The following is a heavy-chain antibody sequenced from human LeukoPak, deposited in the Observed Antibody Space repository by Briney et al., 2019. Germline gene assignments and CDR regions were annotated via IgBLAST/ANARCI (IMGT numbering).Heavy chain of an antibody. CDR2: IHHSGST. Sequence: SETLSLTCTVSGYSISSSYSWGWIRQPPEKGLEWIGSIHHSGSTDYNPSLKSRVTISLDTSKNQFSLHLNSVTPDDTALYYCARGGLVRGSLNSLTGFDIWGQGTMVTVSS. CDR3: ARGGLVRGSLNSLTGFDI. CDR1: GYSISSSYS. D-gene: IGHD3-10*01. V-gene: IGHV4-38-2*02. J-gene: IGHJ3*02.